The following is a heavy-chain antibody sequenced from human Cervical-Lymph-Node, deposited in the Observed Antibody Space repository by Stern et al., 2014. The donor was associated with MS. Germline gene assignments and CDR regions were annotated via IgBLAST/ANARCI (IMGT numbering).Heavy chain of an antibody. V-gene: IGHV4-59*02. D-gene: IGHD6-13*01. CDR1: GASVSSYY. CDR3: ARVGSIAAAGTPDV. J-gene: IGHJ6*02. Sequence: KESGPGLVKPSETLSLTCTVSGASVSSYYWSWIRQPPGQGLEWIGNIHYSGGTTYNPSLKSRLTTSVDTSKSQFSLRLSSVTAADTAVYYCARVGSIAAAGTPDVWGQGTTVIVSS. CDR2: IHYSGGT.